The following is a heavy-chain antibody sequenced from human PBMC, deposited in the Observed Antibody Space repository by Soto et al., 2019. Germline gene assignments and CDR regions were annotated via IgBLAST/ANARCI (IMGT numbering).Heavy chain of an antibody. Sequence: LRLSCAASGFPFSIFAMSWVRQSPGNGLEWVSTISGSGGSTYYADAVKGRFTISRDNSMDTLFLQMKSLRVEDTAIYCCAKEVSLGSTVDLGYWGQGALVTVSS. J-gene: IGHJ4*02. CDR2: ISGSGGST. CDR3: AKEVSLGSTVDLGY. V-gene: IGHV3-23*01. CDR1: GFPFSIFA. D-gene: IGHD7-27*01.